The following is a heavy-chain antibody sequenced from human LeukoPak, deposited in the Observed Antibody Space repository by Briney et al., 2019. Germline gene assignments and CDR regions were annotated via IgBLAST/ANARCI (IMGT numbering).Heavy chain of an antibody. CDR2: ISSSGSTI. CDR1: GFTFSSYE. CDR3: AKDGKPGSGWPLYYYYYYMDV. D-gene: IGHD6-19*01. Sequence: QPGGSLRLSCAASGFTFSSYEMNWVRQAPGKVLEWVSYISSSGSTIYYADSVKGRFTISRDNSKNTLYLQMNSLRAEDTAVYYCAKDGKPGSGWPLYYYYYYMDVWGKGTTVTISS. J-gene: IGHJ6*03. V-gene: IGHV3-48*03.